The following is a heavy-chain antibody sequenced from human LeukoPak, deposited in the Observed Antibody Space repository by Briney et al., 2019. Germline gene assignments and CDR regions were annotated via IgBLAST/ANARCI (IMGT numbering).Heavy chain of an antibody. Sequence: GGSLRLSCAASGFTFSSYAMHWVRQAPGKGLEWVAVISYDGSNKYYADSVKGRFTISRDNSKNTMYLQMNSLRAEDTAVYYCAKIASSSWGYFDYWGQGTLVTVSS. CDR1: GFTFSSYA. D-gene: IGHD3-16*01. CDR3: AKIASSSWGYFDY. J-gene: IGHJ4*02. CDR2: ISYDGSNK. V-gene: IGHV3-30-3*02.